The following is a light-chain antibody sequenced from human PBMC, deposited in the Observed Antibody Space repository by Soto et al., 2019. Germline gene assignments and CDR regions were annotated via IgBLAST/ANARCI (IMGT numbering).Light chain of an antibody. V-gene: IGLV2-14*01. J-gene: IGLJ1*01. CDR3: FFYSSPRGQV. CDR1: GSDVGGSKF. Sequence: QSVLAQPASVSGSPGQSITISCTGTGSDVGGSKFVSWYQHHPGKAPKLLISEVSHRPSGVSIRFSGSKSDNTASLTISGLQAEDEADYYCFFYSSPRGQVFGSGTKVTVL. CDR2: EVS.